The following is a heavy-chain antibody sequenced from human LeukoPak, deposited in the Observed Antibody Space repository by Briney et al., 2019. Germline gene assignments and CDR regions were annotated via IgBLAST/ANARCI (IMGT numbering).Heavy chain of an antibody. J-gene: IGHJ4*02. CDR1: GFSFSSYG. CDR2: ISASGGST. Sequence: GGSLRLSCAASGFSFSSYGMSWVRQAPGKGLAWVSSISASGGSTYYEDSVKGHFTISRDNSKNTLYLQMNSLRAEDTAVYYCAKEGDYCSSTICYADYWGQGTLVTVSS. CDR3: AKEGDYCSSTICYADY. D-gene: IGHD2-2*01. V-gene: IGHV3-23*01.